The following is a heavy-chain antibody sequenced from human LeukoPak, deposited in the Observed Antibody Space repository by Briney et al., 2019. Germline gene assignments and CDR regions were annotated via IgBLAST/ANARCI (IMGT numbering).Heavy chain of an antibody. Sequence: GGSLRLSCAASGFTFSSFAMSWVRQAPGKGLEWVSGISGSGGNTYYADSVKGRFTISRDNSKNTLYLQMNSLRAEDTAVYYCAEASSGWEFDYWGQGTLVTVSS. CDR1: GFTFSSFA. V-gene: IGHV3-23*01. CDR2: ISGSGGNT. D-gene: IGHD6-19*01. J-gene: IGHJ4*02. CDR3: AEASSGWEFDY.